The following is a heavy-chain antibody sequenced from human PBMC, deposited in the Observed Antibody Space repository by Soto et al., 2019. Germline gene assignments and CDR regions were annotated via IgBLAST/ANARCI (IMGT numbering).Heavy chain of an antibody. CDR3: ARGSSGYLFDY. CDR2: ISSSSDTM. Sequence: GGSLRLSCAASGFTFSSYSMNWVRQAPGRGLEWVSFISSSSDTMYYADSVKGRFTISRDSAKNSLYLQMNSLRAEDTAVYYCARGSSGYLFDYWGQGTLVTVSS. J-gene: IGHJ4*02. CDR1: GFTFSSYS. D-gene: IGHD5-12*01. V-gene: IGHV3-48*01.